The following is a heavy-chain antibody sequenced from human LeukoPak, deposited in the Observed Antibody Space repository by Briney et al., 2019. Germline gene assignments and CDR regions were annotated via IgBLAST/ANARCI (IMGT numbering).Heavy chain of an antibody. CDR1: GGSISSGDYY. J-gene: IGHJ4*02. CDR3: ARGPASHSSGWSGDY. Sequence: PSETLSLTCTVSGGSISSGDYYWTWIRQHPGKGLEWIGYIYYSGSTYYNPSLKSRVTISVDTSKNQFSLKLSSVTAADTAVYYCARGPASHSSGWSGDYWGQGTLVTVSS. V-gene: IGHV4-31*03. CDR2: IYYSGST. D-gene: IGHD6-19*01.